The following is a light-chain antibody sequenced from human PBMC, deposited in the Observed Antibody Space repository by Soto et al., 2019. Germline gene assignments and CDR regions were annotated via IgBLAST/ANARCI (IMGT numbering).Light chain of an antibody. V-gene: IGKV4-1*01. CDR3: QQYYTTPP. Sequence: DIVMTQSPDSLAVSLGERATINCKSSQSVLLSSNNKNYLAWYQQKPGQPPKLLIYWASTRESGVPDRFSGSGSVSDFTLTISSLQAEDVAVYYCQQYYTTPPFGPGTKVDIK. CDR1: QSVLLSSNNKNY. CDR2: WAS. J-gene: IGKJ3*01.